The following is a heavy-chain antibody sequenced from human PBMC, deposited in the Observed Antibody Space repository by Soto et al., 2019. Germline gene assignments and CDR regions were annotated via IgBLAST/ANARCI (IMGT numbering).Heavy chain of an antibody. CDR1: GFTFSSYA. CDR2: ISGSGGST. J-gene: IGHJ4*02. D-gene: IGHD3-9*01. CDR3: AKDLRYFDWFDNYFDY. Sequence: GGSLRLSCAASGFTFSSYAMSWVRPAPGKGLEWVSAISGSGGSTYYADSVKGRFTISRDNSKNTLYLQMNSLRAEDTAVYYCAKDLRYFDWFDNYFDYWGQGTLVTVSS. V-gene: IGHV3-23*01.